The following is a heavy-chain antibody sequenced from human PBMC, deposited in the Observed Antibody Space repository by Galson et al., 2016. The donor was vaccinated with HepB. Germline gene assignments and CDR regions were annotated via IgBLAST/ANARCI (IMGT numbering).Heavy chain of an antibody. J-gene: IGHJ3*02. CDR3: ARHPYVWGRRNWVGFDI. CDR1: GGSVNTSNW. D-gene: IGHD3-16*01. Sequence: ETLSLTCTVSGGSVNTSNWWSWLRQSPEKGLEWIAEMYHSGSANYNGALESRVTISVDKSKNEVSLKLRSVTAADTAVYYCARHPYVWGRRNWVGFDIWGQGTVVTVSS. CDR2: MYHSGSA. V-gene: IGHV4-4*02.